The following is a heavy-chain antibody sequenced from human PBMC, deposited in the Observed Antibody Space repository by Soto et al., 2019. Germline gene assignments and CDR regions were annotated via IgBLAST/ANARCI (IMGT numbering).Heavy chain of an antibody. CDR3: AKDRGYNYDSDGGLDY. D-gene: IGHD5-18*01. CDR1: GFTFSSFG. J-gene: IGHJ4*02. CDR2: MSYDGSNS. V-gene: IGHV3-30*18. Sequence: GGSLRLSCAASGFTFSSFGMHWVRQAPGKGLEWVALMSYDGSNSFYGDSVRGRFTISRDNSKNTLYLQMNSLRAEDTAVYYCAKDRGYNYDSDGGLDYWGQGTLVIVSS.